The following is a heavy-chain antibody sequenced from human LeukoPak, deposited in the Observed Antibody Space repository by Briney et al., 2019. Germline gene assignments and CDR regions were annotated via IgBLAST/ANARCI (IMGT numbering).Heavy chain of an antibody. CDR1: GGSISSGSYY. CDR2: IYTSGST. J-gene: IGHJ4*02. CDR3: ASSTMVVTPLSDHIDY. V-gene: IGHV4-61*02. Sequence: SQTLSLTCTVSGGSISSGSYYWSWIRQPAGKGLEWIGRIYTSGSTNYNPSLKSRVTISVDTSKNQFSLKLSSVTAADTAVYYCASSTMVVTPLSDHIDYWGQGTLATVSS. D-gene: IGHD4-23*01.